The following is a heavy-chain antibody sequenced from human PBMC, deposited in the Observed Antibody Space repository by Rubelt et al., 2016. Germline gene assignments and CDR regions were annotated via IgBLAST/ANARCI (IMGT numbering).Heavy chain of an antibody. CDR2: INPSGGST. D-gene: IGHD4-17*01. J-gene: IGHJ4*02. Sequence: QVQLVQSGAEVKKPGASVKVSCKASGYTFTSYYMHWVRQAPGHGLEWMGIINPSGGSTSYAQKCKGRVTMTRDTATSAVYMELSSLGSEDTAVYYCAREQETTVTIEGVLGYWGQGTLVTVSS. V-gene: IGHV1-46*01. CDR3: AREQETTVTIEGVLGY. CDR1: GYTFTSYY.